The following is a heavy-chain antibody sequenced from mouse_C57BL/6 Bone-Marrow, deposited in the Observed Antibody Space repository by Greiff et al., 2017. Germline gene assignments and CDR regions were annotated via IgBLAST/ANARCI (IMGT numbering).Heavy chain of an antibody. CDR1: GYAFSSSW. CDR3: AQTTVVANWYFDV. D-gene: IGHD1-1*01. CDR2: IYPGDGDT. Sequence: LQESGPELVKPGASVKISCKASGYAFSSSWMNWVKQRPGKGLEWIGRIYPGDGDTNYNGKFKGKATLTADKSSSTAYMQLSSLTSEDSAVYFCAQTTVVANWYFDVWGTGTTVTVSS. J-gene: IGHJ1*03. V-gene: IGHV1-82*01.